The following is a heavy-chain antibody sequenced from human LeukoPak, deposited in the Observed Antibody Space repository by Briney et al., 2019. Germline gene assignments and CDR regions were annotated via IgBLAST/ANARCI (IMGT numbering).Heavy chain of an antibody. D-gene: IGHD3-22*01. CDR1: GYSISSGYY. CDR3: ARVYYYDSSGYNPFDI. V-gene: IGHV4-38-2*02. CDR2: IYHSGST. J-gene: IGHJ3*02. Sequence: PSETLSLTCTVSGYSISSGYYWGWIRQPPGKGLEWIGSIYHSGSTYYNPSLKSRVTISVDTSKNQFSLKLSSVTAADTAVYYCARVYYYDSSGYNPFDIWGQGTMVTVSS.